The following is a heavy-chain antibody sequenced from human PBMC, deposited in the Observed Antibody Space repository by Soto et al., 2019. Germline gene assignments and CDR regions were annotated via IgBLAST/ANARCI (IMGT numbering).Heavy chain of an antibody. CDR3: ARAYGARFDI. CDR1: GYIFSTNW. J-gene: IGHJ3*02. Sequence: EVQLVQSGAEVKKPGESLQISCKGSGYIFSTNWIGWVRQMPGKGLEWMGIIYPADSDTRYSPSFQGQVTISADKSISTAYLQWSSLKASDTAIYYCARAYGARFDIWGQGTMVTVSS. D-gene: IGHD4-17*01. CDR2: IYPADSDT. V-gene: IGHV5-51*03.